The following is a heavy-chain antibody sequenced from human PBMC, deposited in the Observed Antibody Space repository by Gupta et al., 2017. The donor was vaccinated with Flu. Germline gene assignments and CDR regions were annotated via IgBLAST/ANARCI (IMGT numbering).Heavy chain of an antibody. J-gene: IGHJ4*02. CDR2: ISSGSNTI. CDR3: ARDNGDKLGVADY. CDR1: STYC. V-gene: IGHV3-48*01. Sequence: STYCMNWVRQAPGKGLEWVSYISSGSNTIYYADSVRGRFTISRDHAKNSLYLQMNSLRAEDTAVYYCARDNGDKLGVADYWGQGTLVTVSS. D-gene: IGHD4-17*01.